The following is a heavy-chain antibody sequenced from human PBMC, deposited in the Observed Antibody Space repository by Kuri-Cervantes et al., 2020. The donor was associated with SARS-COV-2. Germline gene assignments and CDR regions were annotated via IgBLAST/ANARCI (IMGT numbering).Heavy chain of an antibody. Sequence: ASVKVSCKASIYTFTTYDINWVRQATGQGLEWMGWMNPNSGNTGYAQKFQGRVTITRNTSISTAYMELSSLRSEDTAVYYCARTLVRRGDYGYYYFYMDVWGRGTTVTFSS. D-gene: IGHD4-17*01. V-gene: IGHV1-8*03. CDR3: ARTLVRRGDYGYYYFYMDV. J-gene: IGHJ6*03. CDR1: IYTFTTYD. CDR2: MNPNSGNT.